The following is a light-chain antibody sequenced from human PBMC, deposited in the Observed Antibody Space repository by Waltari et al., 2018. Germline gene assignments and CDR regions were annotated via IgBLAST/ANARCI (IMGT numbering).Light chain of an antibody. CDR1: SNSVGNQG. CDR2: RNN. CDR3: SAWDISLNTHV. J-gene: IGLJ1*01. V-gene: IGLV10-54*04. Sequence: QAGLTQPPPASKGLRQPATLTCTGNSNSVGNQGAAWLQQHQGHPPKLLSYRNNNRPSGISERFTASRSGNTASLTITGLQPEDEADYYCSAWDISLNTHVFGTGTKVTVL.